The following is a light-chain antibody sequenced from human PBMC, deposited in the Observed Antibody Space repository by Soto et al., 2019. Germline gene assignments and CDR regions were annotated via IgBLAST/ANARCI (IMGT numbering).Light chain of an antibody. J-gene: IGKJ4*01. CDR2: AVF. V-gene: IGKV3-20*01. CDR1: QSISSAY. CDR3: QQYASRLT. Sequence: EIVLTQSPGTLSLSPGERATLSCRASQSISSAYLAWYQQKPGQAPRLLIYAVFRRAPGIPDRFSGTGSGTDFTLTISRLEPEDFAVYYCQQYASRLTFGGGTKVEIK.